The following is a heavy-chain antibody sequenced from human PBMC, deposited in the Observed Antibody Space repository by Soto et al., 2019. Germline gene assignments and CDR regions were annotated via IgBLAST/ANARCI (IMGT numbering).Heavy chain of an antibody. CDR3: ARGGEYDSSGYYWLL. Sequence: QVQLQQWGAGLLKPSETLSLTCAVYGGSFSGYYWSWIRQPPGKGLEWIGEINHSGSTNYNPSLKSRVTISVDTSKNQFSLKLSSVTAADTAVYYCARGGEYDSSGYYWLLWGQGTLVTVSS. D-gene: IGHD3-22*01. J-gene: IGHJ4*02. CDR2: INHSGST. CDR1: GGSFSGYY. V-gene: IGHV4-34*01.